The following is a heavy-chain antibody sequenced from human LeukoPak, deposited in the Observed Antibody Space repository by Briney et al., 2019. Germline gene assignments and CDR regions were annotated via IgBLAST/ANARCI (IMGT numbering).Heavy chain of an antibody. J-gene: IGHJ4*02. V-gene: IGHV5-51*01. CDR3: ARPGSRYTTGWSGPFDF. CDR1: GYSFTNHW. CDR2: IYPGDSES. Sequence: GESLKISCKGSGYSFTNHWIGWVCQMPGKGLEWMGIIYPGDSESRYSLSFQGQVTMSVDKSISTAYLQWSSLKASDSALYYCARPGSRYTTGWSGPFDFWGQGTLVIVSS. D-gene: IGHD3-16*02.